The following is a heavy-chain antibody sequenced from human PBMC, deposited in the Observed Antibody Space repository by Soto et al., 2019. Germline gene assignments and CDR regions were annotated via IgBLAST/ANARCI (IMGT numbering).Heavy chain of an antibody. D-gene: IGHD3-10*01. CDR2: ISGSGGST. Sequence: EVQLLESGGGLVQPGGSLRLSCAASGFTFSSYAMSWVRQAPGKGLEWVSAISGSGGSTYYADSVKGRFTISRDNSKNTLYLQMNSLSSVDTALYFFAKHAHYGSGSYSIDYWGQGTLVTVFS. CDR3: AKHAHYGSGSYSIDY. J-gene: IGHJ4*02. CDR1: GFTFSSYA. V-gene: IGHV3-23*01.